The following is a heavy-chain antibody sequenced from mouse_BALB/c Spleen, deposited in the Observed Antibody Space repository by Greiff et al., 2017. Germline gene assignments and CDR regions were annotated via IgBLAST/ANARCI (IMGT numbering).Heavy chain of an antibody. Sequence: DVKLVESGGGLVQPGGSRKLSCAASGFTFSSFGMHWVRQAPEKGLEWVAYISSGSSTIYYADTVKGRFTISRDNPKNTLFLQMTSLRSEDTAMYYCARWNFDGSGYDYYAMDYWGQGTSVTVSS. CDR3: ARWNFDGSGYDYYAMDY. J-gene: IGHJ4*01. V-gene: IGHV5-17*02. CDR2: ISSGSSTI. CDR1: GFTFSSFG. D-gene: IGHD1-1*01.